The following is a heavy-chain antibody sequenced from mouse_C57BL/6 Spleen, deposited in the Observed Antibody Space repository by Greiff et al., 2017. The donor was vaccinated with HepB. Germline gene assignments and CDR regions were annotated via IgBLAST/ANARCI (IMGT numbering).Heavy chain of an antibody. Sequence: DVQLVESGPGLVKPSQSLSLTCSVTGYSITSGYYWNWIRQFPGNKMEWMGYISYDGSNNYNPTLKNRISITRDTSKNQFFLKLNSLTTEDTAAYYCARGGAYYNSYGYALDYWGQGTSVTVSS. J-gene: IGHJ4*01. CDR3: ARGGAYYNSYGYALDY. CDR1: GYSITSGYY. V-gene: IGHV3-6*01. CDR2: ISYDGSN. D-gene: IGHD2-5*01.